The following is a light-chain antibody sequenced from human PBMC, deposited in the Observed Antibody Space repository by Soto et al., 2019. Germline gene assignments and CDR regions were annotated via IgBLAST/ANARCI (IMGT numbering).Light chain of an antibody. J-gene: IGKJ4*01. CDR1: QSVLYNSDNKNY. CDR2: WAS. CDR3: QQYYTTLS. Sequence: DIVMTQSPDSLAVSPGERVTINCKSSQSVLYNSDNKNYLAWYQQKAGQPPKLLIYWASTRDSGVPDRFSGSGSGADFTLTINNLQAEDVAVYYCQQYYTTLSFGGGTKVEIK. V-gene: IGKV4-1*01.